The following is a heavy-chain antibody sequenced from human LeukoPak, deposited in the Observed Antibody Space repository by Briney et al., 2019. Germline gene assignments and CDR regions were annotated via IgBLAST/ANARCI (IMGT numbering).Heavy chain of an antibody. CDR2: IYYSGST. V-gene: IGHV4-39*07. J-gene: IGHJ4*02. CDR3: AILPATDTYYYDRSGYYRPGVH. CDR1: GGAISRSHYY. D-gene: IGHD3-22*01. Sequence: PSETLSLTCTVSGGAISRSHYYWGWMRQPPGKGLEWIGSIYYSGSTYYDPSLESRVTISVDTSKNQFSLKLSSVTAADTAVYYCAILPATDTYYYDRSGYYRPGVHWGQGTLVTVSS.